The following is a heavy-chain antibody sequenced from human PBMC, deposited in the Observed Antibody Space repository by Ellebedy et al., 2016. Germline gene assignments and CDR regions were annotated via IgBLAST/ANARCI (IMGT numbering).Heavy chain of an antibody. Sequence: GGSLRLSXVASGFSFRNFFMSWVRQAPGGGLEWISTISGDGDTTFSADSVRGRFTISRDNSRNTVYLHMDSLRAADTAVYYCARDGSEWSRDVWGQGTLVTVSS. CDR2: ISGDGDTT. V-gene: IGHV3-23*01. CDR1: GFSFRNFF. J-gene: IGHJ4*02. D-gene: IGHD3-3*01. CDR3: ARDGSEWSRDV.